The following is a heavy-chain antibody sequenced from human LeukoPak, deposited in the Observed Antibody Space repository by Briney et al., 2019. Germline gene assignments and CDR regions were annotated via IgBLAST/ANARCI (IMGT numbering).Heavy chain of an antibody. V-gene: IGHV4-38-2*01. CDR2: IYHSGRT. Sequence: SETLSLTCAVSGYSISSGYYWGWIRQPPGKGLEWIGGIYHSGRTYYNPSPKSRVPISVDPSKNRFHGKRSSVTAADTAVYYCARMIVVVITPDYFDYWGQGTLVTVSS. CDR3: ARMIVVVITPDYFDY. J-gene: IGHJ4*02. CDR1: GYSISSGYY. D-gene: IGHD3-22*01.